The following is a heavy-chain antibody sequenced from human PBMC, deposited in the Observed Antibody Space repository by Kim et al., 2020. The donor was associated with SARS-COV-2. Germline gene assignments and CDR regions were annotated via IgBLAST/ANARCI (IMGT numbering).Heavy chain of an antibody. D-gene: IGHD2-15*01. Sequence: GESLKISCKGSGYSFTSYWIGWVRQMPGKGLEWMGIIYPGDSDTRYSPSFQGQVTISADKSISTAYLQWSSLKASDTAVYYCARRGPYCSGCSCPDWYFDLWGRGTLVTVSS. V-gene: IGHV5-51*01. CDR3: ARRGPYCSGCSCPDWYFDL. CDR2: IYPGDSDT. J-gene: IGHJ2*01. CDR1: GYSFTSYW.